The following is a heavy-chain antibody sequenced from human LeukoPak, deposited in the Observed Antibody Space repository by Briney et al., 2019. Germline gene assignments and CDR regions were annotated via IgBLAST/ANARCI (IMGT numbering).Heavy chain of an antibody. V-gene: IGHV4-59*08. J-gene: IGHJ6*04. Sequence: PSETLSLTCTVSGDSFSGYYWGWIRQAPGKGLECLGYIYSSGATAYNPSLKSRLTISIDTYRNQFSLTLTSLSAADTAVYFCARHVYGKGMGVWGKGTTVTVSS. CDR3: ARHVYGKGMGV. CDR1: GDSFSGYY. D-gene: IGHD4-17*01. CDR2: IYSSGAT.